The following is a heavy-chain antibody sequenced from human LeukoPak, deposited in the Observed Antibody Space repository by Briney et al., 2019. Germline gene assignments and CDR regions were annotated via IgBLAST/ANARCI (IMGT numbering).Heavy chain of an antibody. D-gene: IGHD3-16*01. J-gene: IGHJ6*02. Sequence: GGSLRLSCAASGFTFSSYWMNWARQAPGKGLEWVASINHNGNVNYYVDSVKGRFTISRDNAKNSLYLQMGNLRAEDTAVYFCARGGGLDVWGQGATVTVSS. V-gene: IGHV3-7*03. CDR2: INHNGNVN. CDR3: ARGGGLDV. CDR1: GFTFSSYW.